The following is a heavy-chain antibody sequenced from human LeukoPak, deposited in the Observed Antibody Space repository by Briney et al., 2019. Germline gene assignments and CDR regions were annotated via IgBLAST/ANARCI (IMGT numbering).Heavy chain of an antibody. Sequence: SQTLSLTCAISGDSVSSNSAAWNWIRQSPSRGLEWLGRTYYRSKWYNDYAVSVKSRITINPDTSKNQFSLQLNSVTPEDTAVYYCARDGVAPYVDTAMGHFDYWGQGTLVTVSS. D-gene: IGHD5-18*01. CDR1: GDSVSSNSAA. CDR3: ARDGVAPYVDTAMGHFDY. CDR2: TYYRSKWYN. V-gene: IGHV6-1*01. J-gene: IGHJ4*02.